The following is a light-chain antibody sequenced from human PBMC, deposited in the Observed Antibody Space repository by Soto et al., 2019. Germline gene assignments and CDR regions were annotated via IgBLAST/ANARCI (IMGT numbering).Light chain of an antibody. V-gene: IGKV1-5*03. Sequence: DIQMTESPSTLSASVLDLVIMTFLASESISSWLAWYQQKPGKAPKLLIYKASTLESGVPSRFSGSGSGTDFTLTISSLQPDDFAIYCCQQYKTYSRTFGQGTKVDIK. CDR2: KAS. J-gene: IGKJ1*01. CDR3: QQYKTYSRT. CDR1: ESISSW.